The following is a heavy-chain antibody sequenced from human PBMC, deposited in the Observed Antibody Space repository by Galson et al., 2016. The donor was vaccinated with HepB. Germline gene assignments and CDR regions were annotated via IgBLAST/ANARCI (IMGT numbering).Heavy chain of an antibody. CDR3: ARDDLPPEWLSLFDY. CDR1: GFTFSSYA. J-gene: IGHJ4*02. CDR2: ISYDGSTK. Sequence: SLRLSCAASGFTFSSYAIHWVCQAPGKGLEWVAAISYDGSTKYYADAVKGRFTISRDTSKNTLYLQMNSLRAEDTAVYYCARDDLPPEWLSLFDYWGQGTLVTVSS. D-gene: IGHD3-3*01. V-gene: IGHV3-30-3*01.